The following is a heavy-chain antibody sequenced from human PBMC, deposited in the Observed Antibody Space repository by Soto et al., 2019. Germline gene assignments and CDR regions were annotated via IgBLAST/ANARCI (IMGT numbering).Heavy chain of an antibody. V-gene: IGHV4-34*01. Sequence: QVQLQQWGAGLLKPSETLSLTCAVYGGSFSGYYWRWIRQPPGKGLAWIGEINHSGSTNYKPSLKSRVTISVDTYMNQFSLKLSSVAAADTAVYYCARDRGTMVRGVMDVWGKGTTVTGSS. CDR3: ARDRGTMVRGVMDV. J-gene: IGHJ6*04. CDR1: GGSFSGYY. CDR2: INHSGST. D-gene: IGHD3-10*01.